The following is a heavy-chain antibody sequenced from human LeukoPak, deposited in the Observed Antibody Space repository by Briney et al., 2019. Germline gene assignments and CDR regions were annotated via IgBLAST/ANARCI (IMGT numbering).Heavy chain of an antibody. J-gene: IGHJ4*02. D-gene: IGHD3-10*01. CDR3: ARLSAYYYGSGDQYYFDY. Sequence: SETLSLTCTVSGGSISSSSYSWGWIRQPPGKGLEWIGSIYYSGSTYYNPSLKSRVTISVDTSKNQFSLKLSSVTAADTAVYYCARLSAYYYGSGDQYYFDYWGQGTLVTVSS. CDR1: GGSISSSSYS. CDR2: IYYSGST. V-gene: IGHV4-39*01.